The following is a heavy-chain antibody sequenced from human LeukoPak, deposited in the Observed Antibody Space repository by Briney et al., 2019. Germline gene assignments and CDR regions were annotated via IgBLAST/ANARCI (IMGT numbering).Heavy chain of an antibody. CDR2: INWNGAST. D-gene: IGHD5-18*01. J-gene: IGHJ4*02. CDR3: ASSGYNYGTSYFAY. CDR1: GFTFSSYA. Sequence: GGSLRLSCAASGFTFSSYAMSWVRQAPGKGLEWVSAINWNGASTGYADSVKGRFTISRDNAKNSLYLQMNSLRAEDTAIYYCASSGYNYGTSYFAYWGQGTLVTVSS. V-gene: IGHV3-20*04.